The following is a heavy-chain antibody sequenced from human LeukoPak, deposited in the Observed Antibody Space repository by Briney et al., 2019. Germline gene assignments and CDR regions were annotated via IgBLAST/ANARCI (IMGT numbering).Heavy chain of an antibody. CDR1: GFTFSSYG. V-gene: IGHV3-33*01. CDR3: ATEFGGSGSYYNPDY. CDR2: IWYDGSNK. D-gene: IGHD3-10*01. Sequence: GGSLSLSCAASGFTFSSYGMHWVRQAPGKGLEWVAVIWYDGSNKYYADSVKGRFTISRDNSKNTLYLQMNSLRAEDTAVYYCATEFGGSGSYYNPDYWGQGTLVTVSS. J-gene: IGHJ4*02.